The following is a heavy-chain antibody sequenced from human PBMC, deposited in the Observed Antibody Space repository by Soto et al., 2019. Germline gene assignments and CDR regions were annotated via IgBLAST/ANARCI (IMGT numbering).Heavy chain of an antibody. V-gene: IGHV4-39*01. CDR3: ARSGYSSGWYIYYFDY. J-gene: IGHJ4*02. CDR1: GGSISSSSYY. CDR2: IYYSGST. Sequence: SETLSLTCTVSGGSISSSSYYWGWIRQPPGKGLEWIGSIYYSGSTYYNPSLKSRVTISVDTSKNQFSLKLSSVTAADTAVYYCARSGYSSGWYIYYFDYWGQGTLVTVSS. D-gene: IGHD6-19*01.